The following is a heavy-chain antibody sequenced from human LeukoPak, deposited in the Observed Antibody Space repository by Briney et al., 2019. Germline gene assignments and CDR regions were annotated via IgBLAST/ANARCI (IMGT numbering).Heavy chain of an antibody. Sequence: PSETLSLTCAVSGYSISSGFYWGWIRQPPGKELEWIGIIYYTGSSYSSPSLKSRVTISVDTSKNQFSLKLSSVTAADTAVYYCARNYCSSTSCHRGDFDSWGQGTLVTVSS. CDR2: IYYTGSS. D-gene: IGHD2-2*01. CDR3: ARNYCSSTSCHRGDFDS. CDR1: GYSISSGFY. J-gene: IGHJ4*02. V-gene: IGHV4-38-2*01.